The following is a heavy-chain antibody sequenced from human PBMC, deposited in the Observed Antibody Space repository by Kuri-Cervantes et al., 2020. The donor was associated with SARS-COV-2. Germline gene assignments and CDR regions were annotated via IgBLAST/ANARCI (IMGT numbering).Heavy chain of an antibody. CDR1: GITFSSYW. D-gene: IGHD2-2*01. CDR3: ARDRGVDYCSSTSCPSGPFGPFDP. V-gene: IGHV3-7*01. Sequence: GESLKISCAGSGITFSSYWMNWVRQAPGKGLEWVANIKQDGSETYYVDSVKGRFTISRDNAKNSLFLQMNSLRAEDTAVYYCARDRGVDYCSSTSCPSGPFGPFDPWGQGTLVTVSS. CDR2: IKQDGSET. J-gene: IGHJ5*02.